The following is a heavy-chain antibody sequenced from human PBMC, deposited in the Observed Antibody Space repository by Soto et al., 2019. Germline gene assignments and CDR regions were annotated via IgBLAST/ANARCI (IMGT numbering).Heavy chain of an antibody. Sequence: SVKVSCKASGGTFSSYAISWVRQAPGQGLEWMGGIIPIFGTANYAQKFQGRVTITADESTSTAYMELSSLRSEDTAVYYCARSPPILYSYAPGFPLSAEYFQHWGQGTLVTVSS. CDR1: GGTFSSYA. V-gene: IGHV1-69*13. J-gene: IGHJ1*01. CDR2: IIPIFGTA. CDR3: ARSPPILYSYAPGFPLSAEYFQH. D-gene: IGHD5-18*01.